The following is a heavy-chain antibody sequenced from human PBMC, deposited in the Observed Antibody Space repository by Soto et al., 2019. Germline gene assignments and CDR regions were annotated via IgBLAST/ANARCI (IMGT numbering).Heavy chain of an antibody. CDR2: IYPGDSDT. Sequence: GESLKISCKGSGYSFTSYWIGWVRQMPGKGLEWMGIIYPGDSDTRYSPSFQGQVTISADKSISTAYLQWSSLKASDTAMYYCARREYYDSSGYFIPHYYFDYWGQGTLVTSPQ. D-gene: IGHD3-22*01. CDR1: GYSFTSYW. V-gene: IGHV5-51*01. CDR3: ARREYYDSSGYFIPHYYFDY. J-gene: IGHJ4*02.